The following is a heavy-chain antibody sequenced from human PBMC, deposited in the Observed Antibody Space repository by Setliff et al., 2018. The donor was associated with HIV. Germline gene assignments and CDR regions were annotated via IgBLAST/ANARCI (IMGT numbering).Heavy chain of an antibody. CDR1: GFSLSNTRMG. D-gene: IGHD3-3*01. J-gene: IGHJ4*02. V-gene: IGHV2-26*01. CDR2: IFPNDEK. Sequence: SGPTLVNPTETLTLTCTVSGFSLSNTRMGVSWIRQPPGKALEWLAHIFPNDEKSYSTSLKSRLTISEDTSKSQVVLTMTNMDPLDTATYFCARYNFRRGYWDYFDYWGQGTQVTVSS. CDR3: ARYNFRRGYWDYFDY.